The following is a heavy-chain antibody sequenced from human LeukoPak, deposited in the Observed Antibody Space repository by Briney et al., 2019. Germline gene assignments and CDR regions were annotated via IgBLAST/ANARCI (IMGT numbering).Heavy chain of an antibody. Sequence: KPSETLSLTCAVSGYSISSGYYWGWIRQPPGKGLEWIGSIYHSGSTYYNPSLKSRVTISVDTSKNQSSLKLSSVTAADTAVYYCARSEAAAGTGLNYWGQGTLVTVSS. CDR2: IYHSGST. CDR1: GYSISSGYY. V-gene: IGHV4-38-2*01. J-gene: IGHJ4*02. D-gene: IGHD6-13*01. CDR3: ARSEAAAGTGLNY.